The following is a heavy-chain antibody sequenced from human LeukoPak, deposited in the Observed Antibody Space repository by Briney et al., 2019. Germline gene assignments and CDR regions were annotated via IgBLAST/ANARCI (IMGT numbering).Heavy chain of an antibody. CDR3: AKPHFDWLHDAFGI. V-gene: IGHV3-30*18. Sequence: PGGSLRLSCAASGFAFSSYGMYWVRQAPGKGLEWVAVISYDGSERYHADSVRGRFTISRDNSKNTLYLIMNTLRAEDTALYYCAKPHFDWLHDAFGIWGQGTMVTVSS. D-gene: IGHD3-9*01. CDR1: GFAFSSYG. J-gene: IGHJ3*02. CDR2: ISYDGSER.